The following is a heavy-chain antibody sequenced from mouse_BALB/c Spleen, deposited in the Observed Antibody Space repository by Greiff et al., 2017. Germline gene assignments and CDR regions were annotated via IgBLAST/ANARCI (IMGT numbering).Heavy chain of an antibody. CDR2: IYPGDGDT. D-gene: IGHD4-1*01. J-gene: IGHJ4*01. CDR1: GYTFTSYW. CDR3: ARNLGRGRDY. Sequence: VKLMESGAELPRPGASVKLSCKASGYTFTSYWMQWVKQRPGQGLEWIGAIYPGDGDTRYTQKFKGKATLTADKSSSTAYMQLSSLASEDSAVYYCARNLGRGRDYGGQGTSATVS. V-gene: IGHV1-87*01.